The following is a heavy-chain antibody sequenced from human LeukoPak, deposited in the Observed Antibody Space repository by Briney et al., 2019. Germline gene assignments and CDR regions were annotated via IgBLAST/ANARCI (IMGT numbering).Heavy chain of an antibody. CDR1: GFTFSSYA. J-gene: IGHJ4*02. CDR2: ISGSGDST. D-gene: IGHD7-27*01. Sequence: GGSLRLSCAASGFTFSSYAMSWVRQAPGKGLEWVSTISGSGDSTYYADPVKGRFTISRDNSKNTLYLQMNSLRAEDTAVYYCAKSDLGRQFDYWGQGTLVTVSS. V-gene: IGHV3-23*01. CDR3: AKSDLGRQFDY.